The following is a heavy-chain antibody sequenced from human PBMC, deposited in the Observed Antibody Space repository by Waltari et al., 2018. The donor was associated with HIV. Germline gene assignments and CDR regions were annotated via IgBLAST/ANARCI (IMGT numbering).Heavy chain of an antibody. J-gene: IGHJ5*02. V-gene: IGHV1-2*02. Sequence: QVQLVQAGAEVKKHGASVTVSCQASGYTFTGYYMPWLRQAPGEGLGWMGWINPNSGGTNYAQKFQGRVTMTRDTSISTAYMELSRLRSDDTAVDYCARAAAGGNWFDPWGQGTLVTVSS. CDR1: GYTFTGYY. CDR3: ARAAAGGNWFDP. CDR2: INPNSGGT. D-gene: IGHD1-26*01.